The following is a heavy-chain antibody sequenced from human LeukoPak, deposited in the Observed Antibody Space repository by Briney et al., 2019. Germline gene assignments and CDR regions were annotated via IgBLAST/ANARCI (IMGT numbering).Heavy chain of an antibody. V-gene: IGHV4-59*08. D-gene: IGHD6-13*01. Sequence: SETLSLTCTVSGGSISTYYWSWIRQPPGRGLEWIGYIYFTGSTNYNPSLQSRVTISVDTSKNQFSLKLTSVTAADTAVYYCARHCASGTCAFDIWGQGTMVTVSS. CDR2: IYFTGST. J-gene: IGHJ3*02. CDR1: GGSISTYY. CDR3: ARHCASGTCAFDI.